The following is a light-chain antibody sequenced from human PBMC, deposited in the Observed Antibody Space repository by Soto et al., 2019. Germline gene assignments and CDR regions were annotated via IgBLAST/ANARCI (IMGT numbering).Light chain of an antibody. CDR3: CSYAGRWV. J-gene: IGLJ3*02. CDR2: EVS. Sequence: QSVLTQPASVSGSPGQSITISCTGTSSDVGSYNLVSWYQQHPGKAPKLMIYEVSKRPSGVSNRFSGSKSGNTASLTISGLQAEDEADYYCCSYAGRWVFGGGTKVTV. V-gene: IGLV2-23*02. CDR1: SSDVGSYNL.